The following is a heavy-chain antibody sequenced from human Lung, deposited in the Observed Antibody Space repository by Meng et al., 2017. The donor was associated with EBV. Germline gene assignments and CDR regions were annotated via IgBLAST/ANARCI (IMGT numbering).Heavy chain of an antibody. D-gene: IGHD3-10*01. CDR1: GGSFSTYY. J-gene: IGHJ4*02. CDR2: INHGGST. CDR3: ARRRGGSGRDC. Sequence: QVQLQPGGAGLLKPSETLSLPCAVYGGSFSTYYGSWLRQSPGKGLAWIGEINHGGSTNYNPSLKSRVTISVVTSKTQFSLKVTSVAATDTAVYYCARRRGGSGRDCWGQGTLVTVSS. V-gene: IGHV4-34*01.